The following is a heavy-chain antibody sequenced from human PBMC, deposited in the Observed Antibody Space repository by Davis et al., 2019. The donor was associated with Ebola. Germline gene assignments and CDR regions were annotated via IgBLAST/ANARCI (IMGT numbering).Heavy chain of an antibody. Sequence: MPSETLSLTCAVYGGSFSGYYWGWIRQPPGKGLEWIASVNYVGNTFYNPSLKNRVTISADTSNNQFSLRLNSVTAADTAVYYCSGPRLTYNSGWYYFDYWGQGIPVTVSS. CDR1: GGSFSGYY. CDR2: VNYVGNT. D-gene: IGHD6-19*01. J-gene: IGHJ4*02. V-gene: IGHV4-34*01. CDR3: SGPRLTYNSGWYYFDY.